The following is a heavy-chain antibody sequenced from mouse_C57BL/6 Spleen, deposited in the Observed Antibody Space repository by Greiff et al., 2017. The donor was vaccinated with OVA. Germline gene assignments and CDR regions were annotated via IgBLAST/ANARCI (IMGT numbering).Heavy chain of an antibody. J-gene: IGHJ4*01. CDR1: GYTFTSYR. V-gene: IGHV1-69*01. Sequence: QVQLQQPGAELVMPGASVKLSYKASGYTFTSYRMHWVKQRPGQGLEWIGEIDPSDSYTNYNQKFKGKSTLTVDKSSSTAYMQLSSLTSEDSAVYYCARRYYSNYDYAMDYWGQGTSVTVSS. D-gene: IGHD2-5*01. CDR3: ARRYYSNYDYAMDY. CDR2: IDPSDSYT.